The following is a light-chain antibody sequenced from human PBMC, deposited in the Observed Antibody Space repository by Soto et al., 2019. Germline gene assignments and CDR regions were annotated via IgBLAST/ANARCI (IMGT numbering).Light chain of an antibody. CDR3: QSYDSSLSAVV. V-gene: IGLV1-40*01. CDR1: SSNIGAGYD. CDR2: VNS. J-gene: IGLJ2*01. Sequence: QAVVTQPPSVSGVPGQRVTISCTGSSSNIGAGYDVHWYLQLPGTAPKLLIYVNSNRPSGVPDRFSGSKSGTSASLAITGLQAEDEADYYCQSYDSSLSAVVFGGGTKLTVL.